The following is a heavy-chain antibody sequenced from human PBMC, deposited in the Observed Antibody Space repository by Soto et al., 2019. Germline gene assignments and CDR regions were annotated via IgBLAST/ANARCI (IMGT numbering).Heavy chain of an antibody. J-gene: IGHJ6*02. CDR1: GGSISSYY. D-gene: IGHD3-3*01. Sequence: SETLSLTCTVSGGSISSYYWSWIRQPPGKGLEWIGYIYYSGSTNYNPSLKSRVTISVDTSKNQFSLKLSSVTAADTAVYYCARDEAYYDFWSGYSNYYYYYGMDVWGQGTTVTVSS. V-gene: IGHV4-59*01. CDR3: ARDEAYYDFWSGYSNYYYYYGMDV. CDR2: IYYSGST.